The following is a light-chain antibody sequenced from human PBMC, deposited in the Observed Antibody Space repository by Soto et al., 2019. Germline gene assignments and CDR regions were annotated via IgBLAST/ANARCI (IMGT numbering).Light chain of an antibody. Sequence: QSVLTQPASVSGSPGQSITISCTGTSSDVGGYNFVSWYQQHPGKVPQLMIYDVSNRPSGVSNRFSGSKSGNTASLTISWLQAEDEADYYCRSYTSSNTYVFGTGTKVTVL. CDR1: SSDVGGYNF. CDR2: DVS. V-gene: IGLV2-14*01. CDR3: RSYTSSNTYV. J-gene: IGLJ1*01.